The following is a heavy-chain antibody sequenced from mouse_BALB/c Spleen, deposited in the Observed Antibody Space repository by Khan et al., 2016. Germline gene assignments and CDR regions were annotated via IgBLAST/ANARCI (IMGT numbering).Heavy chain of an antibody. CDR3: ASSSGYVDY. CDR2: INPSTGYT. Sequence: VQLQESGAELAKPGASVKMSCKASGYTFTSYWMHWVKQRPGQGLEWIGYINPSTGYTEYNQKFKDMATLTADKSSSTAYMQLSSLTSEDSAVYYCASSSGYVDYWSQGTTLTVSS. V-gene: IGHV1-7*01. D-gene: IGHD3-1*01. J-gene: IGHJ2*01. CDR1: GYTFTSYW.